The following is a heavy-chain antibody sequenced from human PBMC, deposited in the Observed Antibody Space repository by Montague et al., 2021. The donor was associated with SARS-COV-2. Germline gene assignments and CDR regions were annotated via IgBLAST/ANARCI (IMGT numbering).Heavy chain of an antibody. CDR3: ARSLFYGSGGYFDF. CDR1: GFTFSDFY. V-gene: IGHV3-11*03. CDR2: ITGTNNGI. D-gene: IGHD3-10*01. J-gene: IGHJ4*02. Sequence: SLRLSCAGSGFTFSDFYINWVRQAPGKVLEWLSFITGTNNGIRXXXSXXGRFTVSRDNAHSSVYLHLDSLPAEATAVSYCARSLFYGSGGYFDFWGQGTLVAVSS.